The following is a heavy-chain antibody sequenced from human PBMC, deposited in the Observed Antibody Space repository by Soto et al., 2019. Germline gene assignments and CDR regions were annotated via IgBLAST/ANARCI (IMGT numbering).Heavy chain of an antibody. CDR1: GGSISSSSFY. CDR3: ARPVGGAAAGDNWFDP. Sequence: SETLSLTCTVPGGSISSSSFYWGWIRQPPGKGLEWIGSIYYSGSTYYNPSLKSRVTISVDTSKNQFSLKLSSVTAADTAVYYCARPVGGAAAGDNWFDPWGQGTRVTVSS. CDR2: IYYSGST. V-gene: IGHV4-39*01. J-gene: IGHJ5*02. D-gene: IGHD6-13*01.